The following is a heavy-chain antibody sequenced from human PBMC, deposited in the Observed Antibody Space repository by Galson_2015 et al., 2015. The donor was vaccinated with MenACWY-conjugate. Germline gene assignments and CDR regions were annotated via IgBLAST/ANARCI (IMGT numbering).Heavy chain of an antibody. J-gene: IGHJ5*01. D-gene: IGHD3-22*01. CDR2: IKQDGTEK. CDR1: GFTFSFHW. V-gene: IGHV3-7*03. CDR3: ARNLAGQSGGYRWFVS. Sequence: LRLSCATSGFTFSFHWMSWVRQAPGKGLEWVANIKQDGTEKYYLDSVKGRFIISRDNTKNSLYLQMNSLRGDDTAVYYCARNLAGQSGGYRWFVSWGQGTLVTVSS.